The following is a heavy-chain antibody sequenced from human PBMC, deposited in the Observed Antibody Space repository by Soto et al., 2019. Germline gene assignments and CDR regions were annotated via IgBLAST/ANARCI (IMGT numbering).Heavy chain of an antibody. V-gene: IGHV4-59*01. CDR3: GRVPLGVVVPAASVAFDI. CDR1: GGSISSYY. J-gene: IGHJ3*02. Sequence: ETLSLTCTVSGGSISSYYWSWIRQPPGKGLEWIGYIYYSGSTNYNPSLKSRVTISVDTSKNQFSLKLSSVTAADTAVYYCGRVPLGVVVPAASVAFDIWGQGTMVTVSS. CDR2: IYYSGST. D-gene: IGHD2-2*01.